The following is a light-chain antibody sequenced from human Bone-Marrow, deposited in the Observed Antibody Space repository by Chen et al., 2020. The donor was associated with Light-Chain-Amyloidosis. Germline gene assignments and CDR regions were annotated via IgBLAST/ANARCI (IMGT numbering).Light chain of an antibody. CDR2: RDT. CDR1: DLPTKY. Sequence: SYELTQPPSVSVSPGQTARITCSGDDLPTKYAYWYQQKPGQVLVLVIYRDTERPSGISERFSGSSSGTTATLTTRGVQAEDEADYHCQSANSSGTYEVIFGGGAKLTVL. CDR3: QSANSSGTYEVI. J-gene: IGLJ2*01. V-gene: IGLV3-25*03.